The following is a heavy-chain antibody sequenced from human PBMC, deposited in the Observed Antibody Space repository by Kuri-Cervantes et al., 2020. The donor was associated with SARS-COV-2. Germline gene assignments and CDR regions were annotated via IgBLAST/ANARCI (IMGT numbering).Heavy chain of an antibody. CDR3: ARIGLEWLFDAFDI. Sequence: GGSLRLSCAASGFTFSSYGMHWVRQAPGKGLEWVSSISSSSSYIYYADSVKGRFTISRDNARNSLYLQMNSLRAEDTAVYYCARIGLEWLFDAFDIWGQGTMVTVSS. CDR1: GFTFSSYG. V-gene: IGHV3-21*04. CDR2: ISSSSSYI. J-gene: IGHJ3*02. D-gene: IGHD3-3*01.